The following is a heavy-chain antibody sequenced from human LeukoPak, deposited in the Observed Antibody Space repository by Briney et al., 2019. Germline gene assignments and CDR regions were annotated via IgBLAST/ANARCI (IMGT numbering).Heavy chain of an antibody. CDR3: ARGGRGHNEGYYYYYMDV. D-gene: IGHD1-1*01. V-gene: IGHV3-66*02. CDR1: GFTVSSNY. J-gene: IGHJ6*03. CDR2: IYSGGST. Sequence: GGSLRLSCAASGFTVSSNYMSWVRQAPGKGLEWVSVIYSGGSTYYADSVKGRFTISRDNSKNTLYLQMNSLRAEDTAVYYCARGGRGHNEGYYYYYMDVWGKGTTVTVSS.